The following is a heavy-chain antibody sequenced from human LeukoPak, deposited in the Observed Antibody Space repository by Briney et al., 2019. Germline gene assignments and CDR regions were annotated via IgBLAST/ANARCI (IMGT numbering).Heavy chain of an antibody. D-gene: IGHD3-3*01. CDR1: GYSFTSYW. CDR3: ARDRYGYDFWSGYGMDV. CDR2: IIPIFGTA. V-gene: IGHV1-69*01. Sequence: KISCKGSGYSFTSYWISWVRQAPGQGLEWMGGIIPIFGTANYAQKFQGRVTITADESTSTAYMELSSLRSEDTAVYYCARDRYGYDFWSGYGMDVWGQGTTVTVSS. J-gene: IGHJ6*02.